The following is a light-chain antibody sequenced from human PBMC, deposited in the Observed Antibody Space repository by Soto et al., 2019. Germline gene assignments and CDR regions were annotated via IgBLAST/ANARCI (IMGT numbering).Light chain of an antibody. J-gene: IGKJ5*01. CDR1: QRINIY. V-gene: IGKV1-39*01. CDR3: QQSFSTPT. Sequence: DLQMTQSPSSLSTSIGDRVTITCRASQRINIYLNWYRQKPGKAPELLIYSASNLQSGVPSRFSGSGSGTDFTLTIRGLQSEDFATYYCQQSFSTPTFGQGTRLDIK. CDR2: SAS.